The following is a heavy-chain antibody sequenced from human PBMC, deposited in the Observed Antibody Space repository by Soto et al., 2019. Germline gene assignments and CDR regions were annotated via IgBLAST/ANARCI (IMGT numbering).Heavy chain of an antibody. CDR1: GFTFNNAW. J-gene: IGHJ4*02. D-gene: IGHD3-22*01. CDR2: IKSKTDGGTT. Sequence: PGESLKISCVASGFTFNNAWMNWVRQAPGKGLEWVGRIKSKTDGGTTDYAALVKGRFTISRDDSKTTLYLQMNGLKTEDTAVYYCTTAENYYDSSSFDYWGQGTLVTVSS. V-gene: IGHV3-15*01. CDR3: TTAENYYDSSSFDY.